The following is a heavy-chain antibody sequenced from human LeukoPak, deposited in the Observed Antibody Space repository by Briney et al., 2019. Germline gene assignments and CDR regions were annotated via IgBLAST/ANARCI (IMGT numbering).Heavy chain of an antibody. Sequence: PGGSLRLSCAASGFTFSSYGMHWVRQAPGKGLEWVAVISYDGSNKYYADSVKGRFTISRDNSKNTLYLQMNSLRAEDTAVYYCAKDGLMRWLQLNGGLDYWGQGTLVTVSS. V-gene: IGHV3-30*18. CDR2: ISYDGSNK. D-gene: IGHD5-24*01. CDR1: GFTFSSYG. CDR3: AKDGLMRWLQLNGGLDY. J-gene: IGHJ4*02.